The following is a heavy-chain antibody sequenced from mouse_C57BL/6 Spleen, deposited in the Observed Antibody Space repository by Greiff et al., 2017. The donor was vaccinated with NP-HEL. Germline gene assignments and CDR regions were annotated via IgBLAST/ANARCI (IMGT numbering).Heavy chain of an antibody. Sequence: EVQRVESGGGLVKPGGSLKLSCAASGFTFSDYGMHWVRQAPEKGLEWVAYISSGSSTIYYADTVKGRFTLSRDNAKNTLFLQMTSLRSEDTAMYDCARSYDGYYDAMDYWGQGTSVTVSS. CDR2: ISSGSSTI. V-gene: IGHV5-17*01. CDR3: ARSYDGYYDAMDY. J-gene: IGHJ4*01. D-gene: IGHD2-3*01. CDR1: GFTFSDYG.